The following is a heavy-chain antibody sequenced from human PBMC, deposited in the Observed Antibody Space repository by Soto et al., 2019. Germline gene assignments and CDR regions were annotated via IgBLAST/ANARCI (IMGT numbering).Heavy chain of an antibody. J-gene: IGHJ2*01. CDR3: ARDPTRVYGDYSPYFDL. Sequence: GGSLRLSCAASGFTFSSYGMHWVRQAPGKGLEWVAVIWYDGSNKYYADSVKGRFTISRDNSKNTLYLQMNSLRAEDTAVYYCARDPTRVYGDYSPYFDLWGRGTLVTVSS. V-gene: IGHV3-33*01. CDR2: IWYDGSNK. CDR1: GFTFSSYG. D-gene: IGHD4-17*01.